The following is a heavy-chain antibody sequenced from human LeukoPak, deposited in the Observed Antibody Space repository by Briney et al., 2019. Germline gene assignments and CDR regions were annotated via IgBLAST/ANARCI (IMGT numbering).Heavy chain of an antibody. D-gene: IGHD1-26*01. V-gene: IGHV3-21*01. CDR2: ISSSSSYI. CDR1: GFTFSSYG. Sequence: GGSLRLSCAASGFTFSSYGMHWVRQAPGKGLEWVSSISSSSSYIYYADSVKGRFTISRDNAKNSLYLQMNSLRAEDTAVYYCASFVGHYAFGIRGQGTMDTVSS. J-gene: IGHJ3*02. CDR3: ASFVGHYAFGI.